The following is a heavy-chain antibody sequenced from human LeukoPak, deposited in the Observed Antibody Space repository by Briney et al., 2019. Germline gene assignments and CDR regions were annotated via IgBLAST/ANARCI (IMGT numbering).Heavy chain of an antibody. D-gene: IGHD3-22*01. CDR2: INQDGSEK. J-gene: IGHJ3*02. V-gene: IGHV3-7*04. Sequence: PGGSLRLSCAASGFTLSSYWMTWVRQAPGKGLEWVANINQDGSEKYYVDSVKGRFTISRDNAKNSLYLQMNSLRAEDTAVYHCARYFDGGGYYDAFDIWGQGTMVTVSS. CDR3: ARYFDGGGYYDAFDI. CDR1: GFTLSSYW.